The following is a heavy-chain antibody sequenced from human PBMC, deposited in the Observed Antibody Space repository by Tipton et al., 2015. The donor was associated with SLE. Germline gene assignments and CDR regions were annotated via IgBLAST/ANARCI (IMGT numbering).Heavy chain of an antibody. CDR3: ARTDYHGLAGN. Sequence: TLSLTCTVSGGSISPHYWSWIRQPPGKGLEWIGYIYFGGSTTYNPSLKSRVTISVDTSKNQFSLRLTSVTAADTAVYYCARTDYHGLAGNWGQGTLVTVSS. CDR2: IYFGGST. CDR1: GGSISPHY. J-gene: IGHJ4*02. V-gene: IGHV4-59*11. D-gene: IGHD3-10*01.